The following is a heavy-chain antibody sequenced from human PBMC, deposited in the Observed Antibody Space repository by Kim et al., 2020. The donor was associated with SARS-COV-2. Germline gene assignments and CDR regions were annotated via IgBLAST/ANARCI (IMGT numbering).Heavy chain of an antibody. CDR2: INHSGST. V-gene: IGHV4-34*01. Sequence: SETLSLTCAVYGGSFSGYYWSWIRQPPGKGLEWIGEINHSGSTNYNPSLKSRVTISVDTSKNQFSLKLSSVTAADTAVYYCASGRIAAAGIGVWFDPWGQGTLVTVSS. CDR1: GGSFSGYY. CDR3: ASGRIAAAGIGVWFDP. J-gene: IGHJ5*02. D-gene: IGHD6-13*01.